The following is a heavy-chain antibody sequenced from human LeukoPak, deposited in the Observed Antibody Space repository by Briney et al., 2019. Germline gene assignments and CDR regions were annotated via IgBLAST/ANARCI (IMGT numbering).Heavy chain of an antibody. CDR1: GGSISSSSYY. CDR2: IYYSGST. CDR3: ASYRSHYEILTGYGVLRAFDI. Sequence: SETLSLTCTVSGGSISSSSYYWGWIRQPPGKGLEWIGSIYYSGSTNYNPSLKSRVTISVDTSKSQFSLKLSSVTAADTAVYYCASYRSHYEILTGYGVLRAFDIWGQGTMITVSS. J-gene: IGHJ3*02. V-gene: IGHV4-39*07. D-gene: IGHD3-9*01.